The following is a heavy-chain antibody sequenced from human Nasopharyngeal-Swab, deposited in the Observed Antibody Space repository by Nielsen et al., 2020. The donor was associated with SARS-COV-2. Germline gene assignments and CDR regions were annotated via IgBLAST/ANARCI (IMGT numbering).Heavy chain of an antibody. D-gene: IGHD3-22*01. CDR1: GGSISSSSYY. J-gene: IGHJ4*02. CDR3: ATFDYYDSS. CDR2: IYYSGST. V-gene: IGHV4-39*01. Sequence: SETLSLTCTVSGGSISSSSYYWGWIRQPPGKGLEWIGSIYYSGSTYYNPSLKSRVTISVDTSKNQFSLKLRSVTAADTAVYYCATFDYYDSSWGQGTLVTVSS.